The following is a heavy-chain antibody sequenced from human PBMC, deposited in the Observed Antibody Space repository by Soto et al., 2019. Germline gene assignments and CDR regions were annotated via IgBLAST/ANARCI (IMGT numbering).Heavy chain of an antibody. CDR3: AREEKQLSRYGGDFDY. V-gene: IGHV4-61*01. CDR1: DGSVNSGNYY. CDR2: IYYIGTT. D-gene: IGHD3-16*01. Sequence: SETLSLTCSVSDGSVNSGNYYWSWIRQPPGKGLEWIGHIYYIGTTDYNPSLKSRVTISVDTSKNQFSLKVTSVTAADTAVYFCAREEKQLSRYGGDFDYWGQGILVTVSS. J-gene: IGHJ4*02.